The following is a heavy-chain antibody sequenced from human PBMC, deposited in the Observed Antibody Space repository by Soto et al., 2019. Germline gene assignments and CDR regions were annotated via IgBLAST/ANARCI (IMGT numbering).Heavy chain of an antibody. Sequence: GASVKVSCKASGYTFTSYYMHWVRQAPGQGLEWMGIINPSGGSTSYAQKFQGRVTMTRDTSTSTVYMELSSLRSEDTAVYYCARVEPDAYYYYGMDVWGQGTTVTV. J-gene: IGHJ6*02. CDR2: INPSGGST. V-gene: IGHV1-46*01. CDR1: GYTFTSYY. CDR3: ARVEPDAYYYYGMDV.